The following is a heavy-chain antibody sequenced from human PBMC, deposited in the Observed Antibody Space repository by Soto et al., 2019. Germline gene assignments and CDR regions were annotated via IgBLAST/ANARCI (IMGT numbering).Heavy chain of an antibody. CDR1: GYTLTDHG. V-gene: IGHV1-18*04. J-gene: IGHJ5*02. CDR3: ARDWTSPSFVSTSCPRGGWFAP. CDR2: INPYNANT. Sequence: QVQLVQSGPEVKEPGASVKVSCKASGYTLTDHGISWVRQAPGQGLEWMGWINPYNANTRYGAKVQGRVTMTTDTSSTVYMELTRLTSDDTAVYYCARDWTSPSFVSTSCPRGGWFAPWGKGTLLTVSS. D-gene: IGHD2-2*01.